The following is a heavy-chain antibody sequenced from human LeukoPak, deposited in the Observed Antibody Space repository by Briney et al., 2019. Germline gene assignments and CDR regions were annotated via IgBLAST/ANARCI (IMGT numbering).Heavy chain of an antibody. Sequence: SETLSLTCTVSGGSISSSSYYWGWIRQPPGKGLEWIGSIYYSGSTYCNPSLKSRVTISVDTSKNQFSLKLSSVTAADTAVYYCVSELSGYYHVKPKYYFDYWGQGTLVTVSS. CDR1: GGSISSSSYY. V-gene: IGHV4-39*07. D-gene: IGHD3-22*01. CDR3: VSELSGYYHVKPKYYFDY. J-gene: IGHJ4*02. CDR2: IYYSGST.